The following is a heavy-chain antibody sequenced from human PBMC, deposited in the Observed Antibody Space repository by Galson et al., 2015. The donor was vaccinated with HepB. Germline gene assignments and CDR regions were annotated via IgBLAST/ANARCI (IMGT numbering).Heavy chain of an antibody. CDR2: INSDGSST. Sequence: SLRLSCAASGFPFSSYWMYWVRQAPGKGLVWVSRINSDGSSTSYADSVKVRFTISRDNAKNTLYLQMNSLRAEDTAVYYCASLGYCSSTSCYWGPDYYYYYMGVWGKGTTVTVSS. J-gene: IGHJ6*03. V-gene: IGHV3-74*01. D-gene: IGHD2-2*01. CDR3: ASLGYCSSTSCYWGPDYYYYYMGV. CDR1: GFPFSSYW.